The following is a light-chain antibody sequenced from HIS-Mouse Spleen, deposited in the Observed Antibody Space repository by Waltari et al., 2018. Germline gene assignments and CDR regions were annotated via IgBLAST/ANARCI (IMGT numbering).Light chain of an antibody. CDR2: EVS. V-gene: IGLV2-14*01. Sequence: QSALTQPASVSGSPGQSITISCTGTSSDVGGYNYFSWYQQHPGKAPKLMIYEVSNRPSGVSTRFSGSKSGNTASLTISGLQAEDEADYYCSSYTSSSTVVFGGGTKLTVL. CDR1: SSDVGGYNY. CDR3: SSYTSSSTVV. J-gene: IGLJ2*01.